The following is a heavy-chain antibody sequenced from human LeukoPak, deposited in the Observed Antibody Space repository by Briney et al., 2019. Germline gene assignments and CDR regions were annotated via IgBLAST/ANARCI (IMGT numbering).Heavy chain of an antibody. CDR3: ASLYNSGWYWDFGAAAADYTDV. J-gene: IGHJ6*03. CDR2: IKQDGSEK. V-gene: IGHV3-7*01. Sequence: GGSLRLSCAASGFTFSSYWMSWVRQAPGKGLEWVANIKQDGSEKYYVDSVKGRFTISRDNAKNSLYLHMDNLRAEDTAVYYCASLYNSGWYWDFGAAAADYTDVWGKGTTVTVSS. D-gene: IGHD6-19*01. CDR1: GFTFSSYW.